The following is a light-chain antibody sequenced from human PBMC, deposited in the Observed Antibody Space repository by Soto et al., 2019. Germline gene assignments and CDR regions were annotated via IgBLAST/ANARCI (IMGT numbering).Light chain of an antibody. CDR1: QSISSY. Sequence: DIQMTQSPSSLSASVGDRVTITCRASQSISSYLNWYQQKPGKAPKLLIYAASSLQSGVPSRFSGSGSGTDFTLTISSLQPEDFATYYCQQSYSTPPEPFFGGGTKVEIK. CDR3: QQSYSTPPEPF. J-gene: IGKJ4*01. V-gene: IGKV1-39*01. CDR2: AAS.